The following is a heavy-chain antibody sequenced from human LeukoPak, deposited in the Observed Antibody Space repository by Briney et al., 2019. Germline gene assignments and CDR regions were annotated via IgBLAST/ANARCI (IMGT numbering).Heavy chain of an antibody. CDR2: IKSKTDGGTT. V-gene: IGHV3-15*01. Sequence: GGSLRLSCAASGFTFSDYYMSWIRQAPGKGLEWVGRIKSKTDGGTTDYAAPVKGRFTISRDDSKNTLYLQMNSLKTEDTAVYYCTTDRKLVNPRYYENWGQGTLVTVSS. CDR1: GFTFSDYY. CDR3: TTDRKLVNPRYYEN. D-gene: IGHD3-3*01. J-gene: IGHJ4*02.